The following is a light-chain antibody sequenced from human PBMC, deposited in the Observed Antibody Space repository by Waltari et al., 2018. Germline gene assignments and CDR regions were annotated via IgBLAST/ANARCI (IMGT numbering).Light chain of an antibody. J-gene: IGLJ1*01. CDR2: YDR. CDR1: NIGTSS. CDR3: HVWHPHVDPGV. Sequence: SYVVTQPPSVSVAPGTTAPTPCGGDNIGTSSVHWYQQKAGRAPALVIFYDRDRPSGIPDRFSGSNSGNTATLTISRVEAGDEARYYCHVWHPHVDPGVFGTGTEVTVL. V-gene: IGLV3-21*04.